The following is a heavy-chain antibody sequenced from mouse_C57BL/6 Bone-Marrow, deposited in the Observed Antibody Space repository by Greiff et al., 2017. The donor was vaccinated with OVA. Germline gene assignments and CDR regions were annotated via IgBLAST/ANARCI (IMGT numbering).Heavy chain of an antibody. CDR3: ARWRAHYFDY. Sequence: VKLQESGAELVRPGASVKLSCKASGYTFTDYYINWVKQRPGQGLEWIARIYPGSGNTYYNEKFKGKATLTAEKSSSTAYMQLSSLTSEDSAVYFCARWRAHYFDYWGQGTTLTVSS. J-gene: IGHJ2*01. D-gene: IGHD3-1*01. V-gene: IGHV1-76*01. CDR2: IYPGSGNT. CDR1: GYTFTDYY.